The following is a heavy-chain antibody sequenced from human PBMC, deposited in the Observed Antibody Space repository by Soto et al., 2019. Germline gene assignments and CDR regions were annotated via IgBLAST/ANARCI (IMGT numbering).Heavy chain of an antibody. CDR1: GFTFSSYE. V-gene: IGHV3-48*03. D-gene: IGHD2-15*01. J-gene: IGHJ5*02. CDR2: ISSSGSTR. CDR3: ARGTYRISGSGSNWFDP. Sequence: GGSLRLSCAASGFTFSSYEMNWVRQAPGKGLEWVSYISSSGSTRYYADSVKGRFTISRDNAKNSLYLQMNSLRAEDTAVYYCARGTYRISGSGSNWFDPWGQGTLVTVSS.